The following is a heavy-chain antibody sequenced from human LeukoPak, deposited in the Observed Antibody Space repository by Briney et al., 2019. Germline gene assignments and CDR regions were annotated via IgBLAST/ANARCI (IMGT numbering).Heavy chain of an antibody. Sequence: SETLSLTCTVSGGSISSGDYYWSWIRQPPGKGLEWIGYIYYSGSTYYNPSLKSRVTISVDTSKNQFSLKLSSVTAADTAVYYCARELSGSYHPDGMDVWGQGTTVTVSS. CDR3: ARELSGSYHPDGMDV. J-gene: IGHJ6*02. CDR1: GGSISSGDYY. V-gene: IGHV4-30-4*01. D-gene: IGHD1-26*01. CDR2: IYYSGST.